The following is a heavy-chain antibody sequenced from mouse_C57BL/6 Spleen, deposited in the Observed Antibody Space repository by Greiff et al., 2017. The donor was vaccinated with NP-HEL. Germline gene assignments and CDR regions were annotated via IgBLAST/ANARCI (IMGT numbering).Heavy chain of an antibody. D-gene: IGHD1-1*01. CDR2: IYPGDGDT. CDR3: ARAYYYGSSYPSWSFDV. Sequence: QVQLQQSGAELVKPGASVKISCKASGYAFSSYWMNWVKQRPGKGLEWIGQIYPGDGDTNYNGKFKGKATLTADKSSSTAYMQLSSLTSEDSAVYFCARAYYYGSSYPSWSFDVWGTGTTVTVSS. V-gene: IGHV1-80*01. J-gene: IGHJ1*03. CDR1: GYAFSSYW.